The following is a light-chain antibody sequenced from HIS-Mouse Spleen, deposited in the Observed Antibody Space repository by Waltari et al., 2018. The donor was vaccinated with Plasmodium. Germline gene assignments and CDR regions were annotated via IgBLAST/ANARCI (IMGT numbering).Light chain of an antibody. J-gene: IGKJ4*01. Sequence: AIQLTQSPSSLSASVGDRVTITCRASQGISSALACYQQKPGKVPKLLIYDASSLASGVPSRFSVSGSGTDFTLTISSLQPEDFATYYCQQFNSYPLTFGGGTKVEIK. CDR3: QQFNSYPLT. V-gene: IGKV1-13*02. CDR2: DAS. CDR1: QGISSA.